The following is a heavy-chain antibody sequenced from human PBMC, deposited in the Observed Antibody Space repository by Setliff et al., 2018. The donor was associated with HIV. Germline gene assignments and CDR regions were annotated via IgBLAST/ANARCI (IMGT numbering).Heavy chain of an antibody. CDR1: GYTFTSYD. V-gene: IGHV1-18*01. D-gene: IGHD3-16*01. CDR3: ARSFRHMDV. CDR2: ISAYTGNT. J-gene: IGHJ6*02. Sequence: ASVKVSCKASGYTFTSYDINWVRQATGQGLEWMGWISAYTGNTNYAQRLQGRVTMTTDTSTSTAYMELRSLRSDDTAVYYCARSFRHMDVWGQGTTVTVSS.